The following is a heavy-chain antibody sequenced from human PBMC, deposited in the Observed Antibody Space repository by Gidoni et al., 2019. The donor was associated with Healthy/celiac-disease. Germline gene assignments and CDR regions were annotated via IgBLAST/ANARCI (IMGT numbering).Heavy chain of an antibody. J-gene: IGHJ6*02. D-gene: IGHD3-10*01. V-gene: IGHV3-66*01. CDR3: ARGGHGLWFGDYDGMDV. CDR2: IYRGGSP. Sequence: EVQLVESGAGLVQPGGSLRLSCAPSGFTVSRNYMSWVRQAPGKGLEWGSVIYRGGSPNYADSVKGRFTISRDNSKSTLYLQMNSLRAEDTAVYDCARGGHGLWFGDYDGMDVWGQGTTVTVSS. CDR1: GFTVSRNY.